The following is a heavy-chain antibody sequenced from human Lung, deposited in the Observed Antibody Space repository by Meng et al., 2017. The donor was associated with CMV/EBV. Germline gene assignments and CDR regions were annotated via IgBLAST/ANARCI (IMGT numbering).Heavy chain of an antibody. D-gene: IGHD2-2*02. CDR3: ARDLGYCSRTSCYMFYCDY. Sequence: ESXKISXAASGFSFNTYTLNWVRQAPGKGLEWVSSVSDGGDYVYYADSVKGRFTISRDNARNSLFLQMNSLRAEDTAVYYCARDLGYCSRTSCYMFYCDYWGQGTXVTVSS. V-gene: IGHV3-21*01. CDR2: VSDGGDYV. J-gene: IGHJ4*02. CDR1: GFSFNTYT.